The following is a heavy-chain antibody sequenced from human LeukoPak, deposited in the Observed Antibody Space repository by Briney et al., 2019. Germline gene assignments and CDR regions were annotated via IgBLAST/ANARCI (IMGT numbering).Heavy chain of an antibody. CDR2: IKQDGRGK. D-gene: IGHD6-13*01. V-gene: IGHV3-7*04. CDR1: GLTFSSYW. J-gene: IGHJ4*02. Sequence: GGSLRLSCVASGLTFSSYWMSWVRQAPGKGLEWVANIKQDGRGKYYVDSVKGRFTISRDNAKNSLYLKMNSLRVEDTAVYYCARDGQQLGFWGQGTLVIVSS. CDR3: ARDGQQLGF.